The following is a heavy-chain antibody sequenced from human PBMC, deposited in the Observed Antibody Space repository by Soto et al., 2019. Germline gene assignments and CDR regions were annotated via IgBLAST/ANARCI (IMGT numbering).Heavy chain of an antibody. CDR1: GASLYSDAYY. CDR3: ARAGRRGDVFDI. D-gene: IGHD1-1*01. J-gene: IGHJ3*02. V-gene: IGHV4-31*03. Sequence: SETLSLTCTVSGASLYSDAYYWSWIRQHPGKGLEWIGYIYYSGATYYNPSLESRVTISLDTPKNYFSLKLSSVSAADTAFYYCARAGRRGDVFDIWGQGTVVTV. CDR2: IYYSGAT.